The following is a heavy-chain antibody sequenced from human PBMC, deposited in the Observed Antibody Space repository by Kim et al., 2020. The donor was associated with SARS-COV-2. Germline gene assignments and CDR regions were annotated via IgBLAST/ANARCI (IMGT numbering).Heavy chain of an antibody. D-gene: IGHD4-4*01. Sequence: NYNPSLKSRVALSVDTSKSQFSLQMISVAAADTAIYYCARERIGNSFDYWGQGTLVTVSS. CDR3: ARERIGNSFDY. V-gene: IGHV4-59*01. J-gene: IGHJ4*02.